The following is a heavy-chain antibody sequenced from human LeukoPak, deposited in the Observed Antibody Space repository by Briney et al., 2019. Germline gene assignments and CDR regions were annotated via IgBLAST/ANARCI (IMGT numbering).Heavy chain of an antibody. V-gene: IGHV3-33*01. D-gene: IGHD1-26*01. CDR1: GFTFSSYG. CDR3: ARDRGGSYIMDY. Sequence: GGSLRLSCAASGFTFSSYGMHWVRQAPGKGLEWVAVIWYDGSNKYYADSVKGRFTISRDNSKNTLYLQVNSLRAEDTAVYYCARDRGGSYIMDYWGQGTLVTVSS. CDR2: IWYDGSNK. J-gene: IGHJ4*02.